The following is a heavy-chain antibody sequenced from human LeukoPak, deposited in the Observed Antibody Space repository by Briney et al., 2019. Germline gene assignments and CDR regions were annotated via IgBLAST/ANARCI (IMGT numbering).Heavy chain of an antibody. D-gene: IGHD3-16*01. CDR3: VKLGGGIDWFDP. Sequence: GASVKVSCKASGYTFTGYYIHWVRQAPGQGLEWMGWINPNSGDRNYAQKLQGRVTMTRDTPINTAYMELSSLGSDDTAVYYCVKLGGGIDWFDPWGQGTLVIVSS. J-gene: IGHJ5*02. CDR2: INPNSGDR. CDR1: GYTFTGYY. V-gene: IGHV1-2*02.